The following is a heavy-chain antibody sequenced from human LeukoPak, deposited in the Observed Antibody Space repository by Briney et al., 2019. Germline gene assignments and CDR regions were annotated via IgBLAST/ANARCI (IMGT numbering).Heavy chain of an antibody. J-gene: IGHJ6*02. CDR2: ISGSGGST. CDR1: GFTFSSYA. D-gene: IGHD4-17*01. CDR3: AKASTGYYYYYYGMDV. Sequence: GGSLRLSCAASGFTFSSYAMSWVRQAPGKGLEWVSAISGSGGSTYYADSVKGRLTISRDNSKNTLYLQMNSLRAEDTAVYYCAKASTGYYYYYYGMDVWGQGTTVTVSS. V-gene: IGHV3-23*01.